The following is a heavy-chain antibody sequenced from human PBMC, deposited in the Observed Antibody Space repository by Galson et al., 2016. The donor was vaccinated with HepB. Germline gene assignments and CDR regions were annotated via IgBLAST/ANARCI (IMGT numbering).Heavy chain of an antibody. V-gene: IGHV4-30-4*01. CDR2: IYYSGIS. Sequence: TLSLTCTVSAGSISGGDYYWSWIRQPPGKGLEWVGYIYYSGISYYMASLKSRATMSVDASNNQFSLKLTSVTAADTAVYYCARFYYGDYGRFDPWGQGILVTVSS. D-gene: IGHD4-17*01. CDR3: ARFYYGDYGRFDP. J-gene: IGHJ5*02. CDR1: AGSISGGDYY.